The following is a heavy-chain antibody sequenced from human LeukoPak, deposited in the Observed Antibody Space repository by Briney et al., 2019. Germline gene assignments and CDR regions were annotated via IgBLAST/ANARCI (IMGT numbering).Heavy chain of an antibody. CDR1: GGSISSYY. CDR3: ASTSLFPHSSGWNDVDY. D-gene: IGHD6-19*01. Sequence: SETLSLTCTVSGGSISSYYWSWIRQPPGKGLEWIGYIYYSGSTNYNPSLKSRVTISVDTSKNQFSLKLSSVTAADTAVYYCASTSLFPHSSGWNDVDYWGQGTLATVSS. J-gene: IGHJ4*02. CDR2: IYYSGST. V-gene: IGHV4-59*01.